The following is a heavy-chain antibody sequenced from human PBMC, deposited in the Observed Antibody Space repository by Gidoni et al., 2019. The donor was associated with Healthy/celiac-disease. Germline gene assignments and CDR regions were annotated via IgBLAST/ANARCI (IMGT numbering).Heavy chain of an antibody. CDR1: GFTFSSYS. CDR2: ISSSSSYI. Sequence: EVQLVESGGGLVKPGGSLSLSCAASGFTFSSYSMNWVRQAPGKGLEWVSSISSSSSYIYYADSVKGRFTISRDNAKNSLYLQMNSLRAEDTAVYYCARDRNYPFYFDYWGQGTLVTVSS. D-gene: IGHD4-4*01. J-gene: IGHJ4*02. V-gene: IGHV3-21*01. CDR3: ARDRNYPFYFDY.